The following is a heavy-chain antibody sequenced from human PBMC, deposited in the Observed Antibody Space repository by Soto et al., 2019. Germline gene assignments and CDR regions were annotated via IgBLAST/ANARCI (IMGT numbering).Heavy chain of an antibody. CDR2: TYYHGDT. D-gene: IGHD6-19*01. J-gene: IGHJ4*02. Sequence: VLLQESGPRLLRPSETLSLTCTVSDDSFRGAEYYWSWTRQPLGKGPEWIGYTYYHGDTKYNPALRSRVTMSEDTSKNQFSLRLSSVTAADTAVYFCARGPAYINGWRTFDLWGRGILVTVSS. V-gene: IGHV4-61*08. CDR1: DDSFRGAEYY. CDR3: ARGPAYINGWRTFDL.